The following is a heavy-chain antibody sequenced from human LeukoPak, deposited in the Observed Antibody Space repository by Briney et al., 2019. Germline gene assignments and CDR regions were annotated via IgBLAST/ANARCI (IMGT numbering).Heavy chain of an antibody. V-gene: IGHV4-39*07. CDR1: GGSISSSSYY. CDR2: IYYSGST. CDR3: ASHYYDILTGYADY. J-gene: IGHJ4*02. Sequence: SETLSLTCTVSGGSISSSSYYWGWIRQPPGKGLEWIGSIYYSGSTYYNPSLKSRVTISVDTSKNQFSLKLSSVTAADTAVYYCASHYYDILTGYADYWGQGTLVTVSS. D-gene: IGHD3-9*01.